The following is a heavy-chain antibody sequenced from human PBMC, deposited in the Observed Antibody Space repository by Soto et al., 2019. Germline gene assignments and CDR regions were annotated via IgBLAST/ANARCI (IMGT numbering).Heavy chain of an antibody. Sequence: SETLSLTCIVSGGAISEKYWNWVRQPPGKGLEWIGLIFANGHTDYNPSLKSRVTMSVDASKNQYSLRLTSMTAADTAVYYCVASLAASGLNWLDPWGRGTLVTVSS. CDR1: GGAISEKY. J-gene: IGHJ5*02. CDR3: VASLAASGLNWLDP. CDR2: IFANGHT. V-gene: IGHV4-4*07. D-gene: IGHD6-13*01.